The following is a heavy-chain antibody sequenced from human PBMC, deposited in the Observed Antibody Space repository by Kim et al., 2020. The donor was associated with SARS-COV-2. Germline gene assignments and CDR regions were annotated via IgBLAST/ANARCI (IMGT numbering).Heavy chain of an antibody. J-gene: IGHJ4*02. CDR3: ARATTVTMPFDY. D-gene: IGHD4-17*01. V-gene: IGHV1-69*02. Sequence: NYAQKFQGRGTITADKSTSTAYMELSSLRSEDTAVYYCARATTVTMPFDYWGQGTLVTVSS.